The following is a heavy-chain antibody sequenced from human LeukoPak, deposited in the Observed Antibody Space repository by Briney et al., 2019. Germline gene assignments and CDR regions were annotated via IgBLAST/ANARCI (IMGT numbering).Heavy chain of an antibody. CDR2: ISGSGGST. CDR1: GFTFCSYA. D-gene: IGHD6-19*01. Sequence: GGSLRLSCAASGFTFCSYAMSRLRPAPGKGLVWVSAISGSGGSTYYADSVKGRFTISRDNSKNTLYLQMNSLRAEDTAVYYCAKVGSGWYYFDYWGQGTLVTVSS. V-gene: IGHV3-23*01. CDR3: AKVGSGWYYFDY. J-gene: IGHJ4*02.